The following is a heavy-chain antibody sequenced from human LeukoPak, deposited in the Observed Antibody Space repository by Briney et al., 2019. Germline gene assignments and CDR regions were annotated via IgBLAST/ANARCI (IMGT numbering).Heavy chain of an antibody. V-gene: IGHV4-61*02. CDR3: AREVTIFGVVTDDAFDI. D-gene: IGHD3-3*01. J-gene: IGHJ3*02. Sequence: PSQTLSLTCTVSGGSISSGSYYWSWIRQPAGKGLEWIGRIYTSGSTNYNPSLKSRVTISVDPSKNPFSLKLSSVTAADTAVYYCAREVTIFGVVTDDAFDIWGQGTMVTVSS. CDR1: GGSISSGSYY. CDR2: IYTSGST.